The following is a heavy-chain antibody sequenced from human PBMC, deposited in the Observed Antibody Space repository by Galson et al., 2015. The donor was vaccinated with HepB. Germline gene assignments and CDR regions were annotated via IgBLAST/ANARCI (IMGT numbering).Heavy chain of an antibody. V-gene: IGHV3-21*01. Sequence: SLRLSCAASGFSFNKYSINWVRQTPGKGLEWLSFISSSSSYIYYADALEGRFTASRDNFRRAAYLEMKNLRVEDTGTYFCVRRLIETSGNYPDYWGPGTLVTVSS. D-gene: IGHD3-3*01. CDR3: VRRLIETSGNYPDY. CDR2: ISSSSSYI. CDR1: GFSFNKYS. J-gene: IGHJ4*02.